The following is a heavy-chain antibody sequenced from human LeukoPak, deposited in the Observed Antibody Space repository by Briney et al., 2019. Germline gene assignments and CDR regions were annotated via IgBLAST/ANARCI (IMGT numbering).Heavy chain of an antibody. V-gene: IGHV1-18*01. CDR1: GYTFTSYG. CDR2: ISAYNGNT. CDR3: ARDRAGQLDY. Sequence: ASVKVSCKASGYTFTSYGISWVRQAPGQGLEWMGWISAYNGNTNYAQKLQGRVTITRDTSASTAYMELSSLRSEETAVYYCARDRAGQLDYWGQGTLVTVSS. D-gene: IGHD3-10*01. J-gene: IGHJ4*02.